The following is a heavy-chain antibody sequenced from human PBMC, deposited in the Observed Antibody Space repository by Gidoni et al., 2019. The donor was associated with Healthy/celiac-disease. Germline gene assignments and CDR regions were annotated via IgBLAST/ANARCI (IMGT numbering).Heavy chain of an antibody. D-gene: IGHD2-15*01. CDR3: ARALGYCSGGSCFYYYYGMDV. V-gene: IGHV3-48*04. Sequence: EVQLVESGGGLVQPGGSLRLSCAASGFPFSSYSMHWVRQAPGKGLEWVSYISSSSSTIYYADSVKGRFTISRDNAKNSLYLQMNSLRAEDTAVYYCARALGYCSGGSCFYYYYGMDVWGQGTTVTVSS. J-gene: IGHJ6*02. CDR2: ISSSSSTI. CDR1: GFPFSSYS.